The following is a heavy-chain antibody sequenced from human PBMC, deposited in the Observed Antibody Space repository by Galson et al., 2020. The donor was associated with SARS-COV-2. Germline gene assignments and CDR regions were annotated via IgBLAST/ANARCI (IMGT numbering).Heavy chain of an antibody. J-gene: IGHJ6*02. D-gene: IGHD2-21*02. Sequence: GGSLRHSCAASGFTFSDYYMKWFRQAPGKGQEWVSYISPKSSYTNYADSVKGRFTIPRDNAKNSLYLQMNSLRAEDTALYYCARARVTRLRGVGMDFWGQGTTVTVFS. CDR2: ISPKSSYT. CDR1: GFTFSDYY. CDR3: ARARVTRLRGVGMDF. V-gene: IGHV3-11*06.